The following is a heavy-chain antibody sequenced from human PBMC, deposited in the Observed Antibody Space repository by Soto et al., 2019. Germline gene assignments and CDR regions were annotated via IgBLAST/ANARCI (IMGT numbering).Heavy chain of an antibody. J-gene: IGHJ6*03. V-gene: IGHV4-39*01. Sequence: QLQLQESGPGLVKPSETLSLTCTVSGGSISSSSYYWGWIRQPPGKGLEWIGSIYYSGSTYYNPSLKSRVNISVDTSKNQFSLKLSSVTAADTAVYYCAILSDAMERVKDYYYYYYMDVWGKGTTVTVSS. D-gene: IGHD1-1*01. CDR3: AILSDAMERVKDYYYYYYMDV. CDR1: GGSISSSSYY. CDR2: IYYSGST.